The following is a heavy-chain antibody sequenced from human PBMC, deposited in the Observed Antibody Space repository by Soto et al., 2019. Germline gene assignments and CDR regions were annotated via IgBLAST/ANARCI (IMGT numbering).Heavy chain of an antibody. CDR1: GYTFTNYG. D-gene: IGHD3-16*01. V-gene: IGHV1-18*01. J-gene: IGHJ5*02. Sequence: QIQLVQSEAEVRKPGASVKISCEASGYTFTNYGIGWVRQAPGEGLEWMGWISADNGDTNYAQKFQGRVTMTTDTSTSTAYMELRSLRSDDTAVYYCAKTPVLLLFGAWLDPWGQGTLVTVSS. CDR2: ISADNGDT. CDR3: AKTPVLLLFGAWLDP.